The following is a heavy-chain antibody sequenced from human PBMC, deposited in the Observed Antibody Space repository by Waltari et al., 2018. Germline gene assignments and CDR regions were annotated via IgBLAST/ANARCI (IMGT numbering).Heavy chain of an antibody. CDR3: ATVLPATAIPFDY. Sequence: EVQLVQSGAEVKQPGATVKISCKASGYTFTDSYMHYVQQAPGKGLEWMGRVDPEDGETIYAEKFQGRVTITADTSTDTAYMELSSLRSEDTAVYYCATVLPATAIPFDYWGQGTLVTVSS. V-gene: IGHV1-69-2*01. D-gene: IGHD2-21*02. CDR1: GYTFTDSY. CDR2: VDPEDGET. J-gene: IGHJ4*02.